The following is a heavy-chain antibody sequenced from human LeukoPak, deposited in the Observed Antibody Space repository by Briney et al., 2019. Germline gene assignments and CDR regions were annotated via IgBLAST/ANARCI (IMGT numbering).Heavy chain of an antibody. CDR3: ARDEGTFDAFDI. CDR1: GFTFSSYS. CDR2: ISSSSSTI. V-gene: IGHV3-48*01. D-gene: IGHD1-1*01. Sequence: GGSLRLSGAASGFTFSSYSMNWVRQAPGKGLEWVSYISSSSSTIYYADSVKGRFTISRDNAKNSLYLQMNSLRAEDTAVYYCARDEGTFDAFDIWGQGTMVTVSS. J-gene: IGHJ3*02.